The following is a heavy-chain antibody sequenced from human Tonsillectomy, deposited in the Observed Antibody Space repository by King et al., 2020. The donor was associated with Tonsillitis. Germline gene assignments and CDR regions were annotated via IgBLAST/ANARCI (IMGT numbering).Heavy chain of an antibody. V-gene: IGHV3-21*01. CDR1: GFTFSSYS. CDR2: ISSSSSYI. D-gene: IGHD6-19*01. CDR3: ARERRARVQYSSGGNYYYYMDV. J-gene: IGHJ6*03. Sequence: VQLVESGGGLVKPGGSLRLSCAASGFTFSSYSMNWVRQAPGKGLEWVSSISSSSSYIYYADSVKGRFTISRDNAKNSLYLQMNSLRAEDTAAYYCARERRARVQYSSGGNYYYYMDVWGKGTTVTVSS.